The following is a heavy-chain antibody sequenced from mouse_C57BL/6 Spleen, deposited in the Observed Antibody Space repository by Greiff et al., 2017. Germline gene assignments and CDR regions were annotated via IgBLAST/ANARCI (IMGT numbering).Heavy chain of an antibody. CDR1: GYTFTDYY. V-gene: IGHV1-76*01. D-gene: IGHD2-1*01. J-gene: IGHJ4*01. CDR3: ARSGDLLWSLYAMDY. CDR2: IYPGSGNT. Sequence: QVQLQQSGAELVRPGASVKLSCKASGYTFTDYYINWVKQRPGQGLEWIARIYPGSGNTYYNEKFKGKATLTAEKSSSTAYMQLSSLTSEDSAVYFCARSGDLLWSLYAMDYWGQGTSVTVSS.